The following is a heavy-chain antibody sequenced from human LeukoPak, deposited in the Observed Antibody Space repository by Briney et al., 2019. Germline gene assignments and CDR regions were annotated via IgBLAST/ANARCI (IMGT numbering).Heavy chain of an antibody. CDR1: GYTFTGYY. J-gene: IGHJ4*02. Sequence: ASVKVSCKASGYTFTGYYMHWVRQAPGQGLEWMGWINPNSGGTNYAQKFQGRVTMTRDTSISTAYMELSRLRSDDTAVYYCARPALYRGGDCSDYWGQGTLVTVSS. V-gene: IGHV1-2*02. CDR3: ARPALYRGGDCSDY. CDR2: INPNSGGT. D-gene: IGHD2-21*02.